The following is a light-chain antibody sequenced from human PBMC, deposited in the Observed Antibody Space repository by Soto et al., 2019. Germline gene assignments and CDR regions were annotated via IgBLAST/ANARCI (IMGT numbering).Light chain of an antibody. CDR2: GAS. CDR1: QSVATN. CDR3: QQYNNWPWT. J-gene: IGKJ1*01. V-gene: IGKV3-15*01. Sequence: EIVLTQSPGTLSLSPGERATFSCRASQSVATNLAWYQQKPGQAPRLLIYGASTRATGIPARFSGSGSGTDFTLTISSLQSVDFAVYSCQQYNNWPWTFGQGTKVDVK.